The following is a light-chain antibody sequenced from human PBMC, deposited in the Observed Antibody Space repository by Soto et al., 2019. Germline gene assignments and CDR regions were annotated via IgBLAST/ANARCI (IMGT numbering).Light chain of an antibody. CDR3: QQRSNWPPRIT. Sequence: EIVLMQSPATLSLSPGERATLSCRASQSVSSYLAWYQQKPGQAPRLLIYDASNRATGIPARFSGSGSGTDFTLTISSLEPEDFAVYYCQQRSNWPPRITFGQGTRLEIK. CDR2: DAS. J-gene: IGKJ5*01. V-gene: IGKV3-11*01. CDR1: QSVSSY.